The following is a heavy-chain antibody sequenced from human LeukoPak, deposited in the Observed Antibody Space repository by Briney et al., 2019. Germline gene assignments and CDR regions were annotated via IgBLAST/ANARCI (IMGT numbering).Heavy chain of an antibody. CDR2: ISYDGSNK. CDR3: ARDLSRWLNYYFDY. Sequence: GSLRLSCAASGFTFSSYAMHWVRQAPGKGLEWVAVISYDGSNKYYADSVKGRFTISRDNSKNTLYLQMNSLRAEDTAVYYCARDLSRWLNYYFDYWGQGTLVTVSS. J-gene: IGHJ4*02. V-gene: IGHV3-30-3*01. D-gene: IGHD6-19*01. CDR1: GFTFSSYA.